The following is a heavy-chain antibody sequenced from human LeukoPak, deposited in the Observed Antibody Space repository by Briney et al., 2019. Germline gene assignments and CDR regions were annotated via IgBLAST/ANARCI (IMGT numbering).Heavy chain of an antibody. V-gene: IGHV3-23*01. CDR1: GFTFSSYA. D-gene: IGHD2-2*01. CDR3: VKGDYCSSTSCYLVAFDI. Sequence: GGSLRLSCAASGFTFSSYAMAWVRQAPGKGLEWVSAISGSGISTYYADSVKGRFTISRDNSKNTLYLQMNSLRAEDTAVYYCVKGDYCSSTSCYLVAFDIWGQGTMVTVSS. CDR2: ISGSGIST. J-gene: IGHJ3*02.